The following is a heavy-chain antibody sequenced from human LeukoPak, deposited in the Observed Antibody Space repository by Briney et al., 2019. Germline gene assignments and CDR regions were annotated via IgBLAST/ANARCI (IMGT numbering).Heavy chain of an antibody. V-gene: IGHV3-53*01. J-gene: IGHJ4*02. D-gene: IGHD3-9*01. Sequence: PGGSLRLSCTVSGFTVSSNSMSWVRQAPGKGLEWVSFIHSDNTHYADSVKGRFTISRDNAKNSLYLQMNSLRAEDTAVYYCARDDTYYDILTGSILAYYFDYWGQGTLVTVSS. CDR3: ARDDTYYDILTGSILAYYFDY. CDR2: IHSDNT. CDR1: GFTVSSNS.